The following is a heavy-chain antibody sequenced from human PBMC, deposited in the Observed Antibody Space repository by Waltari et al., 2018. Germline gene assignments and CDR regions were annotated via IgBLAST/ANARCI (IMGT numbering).Heavy chain of an antibody. CDR3: ARRFLGATDTFDI. J-gene: IGHJ3*02. Sequence: QLQLQESGPGLVKPSETLSLTCTVSGGSISSSSYYWGWIRQPPGKGLEWIGSIYYSGSTYYNPSLKSRVTISVDTSKNQFSLKLSSVTAADTAVYYCARRFLGATDTFDIWGQGTMVTVSS. CDR2: IYYSGST. V-gene: IGHV4-39*01. D-gene: IGHD1-26*01. CDR1: GGSISSSSYY.